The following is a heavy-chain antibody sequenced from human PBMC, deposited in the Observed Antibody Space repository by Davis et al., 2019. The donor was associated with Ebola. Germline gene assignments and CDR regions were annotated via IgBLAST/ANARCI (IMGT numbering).Heavy chain of an antibody. J-gene: IGHJ4*02. V-gene: IGHV2-5*02. D-gene: IGHD3-3*01. CDR1: GFSLSTSGVG. CDR3: ALSSDSGYHMGVDY. CDR2: IYWDDDK. Sequence: SGPTLVKPAQTLTLTCTFSGFSLSTSGVGVGWIRQPPGKALEWLALIYWDDDKRYSPSLKSRLTITKDTSKNQVVLTMTNMDPVDTATYYCALSSDSGYHMGVDYWGQGTLVTVSS.